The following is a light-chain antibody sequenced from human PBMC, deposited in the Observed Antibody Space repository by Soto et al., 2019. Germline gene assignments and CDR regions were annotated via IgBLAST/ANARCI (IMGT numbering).Light chain of an antibody. V-gene: IGLV2-14*01. CDR2: EVS. CDR3: SSYTSSSPYV. J-gene: IGLJ1*01. CDR1: SSDVGGYNY. Sequence: HSALTQAASVSGSPGQSLTISCTGTSSDVGGYNYVSWYQQHPRKAPKLMIYEVSNRPSGVSNRFSASKSGNTASLTISGLQAEDEADYYCSSYTSSSPYVFGTGTKVTVL.